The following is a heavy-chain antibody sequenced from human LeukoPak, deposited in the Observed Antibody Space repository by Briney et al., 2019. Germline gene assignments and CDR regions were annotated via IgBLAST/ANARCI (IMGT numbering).Heavy chain of an antibody. CDR2: IYSGGST. CDR1: GFTVSSNY. V-gene: IGHV3-66*01. J-gene: IGHJ4*02. D-gene: IGHD6-13*01. Sequence: PGESLRLSCAASGFTVSSNYMSWVRQAPGKGLEWVSVIYSGGSTYYADSVKGRFTISRDNSKNTLYLQMNSLRAEDTAVYYCATPQGSSWDYYFDYWGQGTLVTVSS. CDR3: ATPQGSSWDYYFDY.